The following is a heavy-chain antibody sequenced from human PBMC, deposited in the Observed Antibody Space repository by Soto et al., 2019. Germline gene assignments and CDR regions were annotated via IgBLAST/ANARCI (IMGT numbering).Heavy chain of an antibody. Sequence: SETLSLTCTVSGGSISSYYWSWIRQPPGKGLEWIGYIYYSGSTNYNPSLKSRVTISVDTSKNQFSLKLSSVTAADTAVYYWAREHIVVVPAATGGWFDPWGQGTLVTVSS. D-gene: IGHD2-2*01. CDR2: IYYSGST. CDR3: AREHIVVVPAATGGWFDP. CDR1: GGSISSYY. V-gene: IGHV4-59*01. J-gene: IGHJ5*02.